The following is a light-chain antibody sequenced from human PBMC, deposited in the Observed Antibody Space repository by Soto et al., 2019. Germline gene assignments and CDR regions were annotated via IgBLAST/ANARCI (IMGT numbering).Light chain of an antibody. CDR2: AAS. V-gene: IGKV1-39*01. Sequence: DIQMTQSPSSLSASVGDRVTITCRASQSISSYLNWYQQKPGKAPKLLIYAASSLQSGVPSRFGGSGSGTDFTLTISSLQPEDFATYYCQQINGSPHTFGQGTKLEIK. CDR3: QQINGSPHT. CDR1: QSISSY. J-gene: IGKJ2*01.